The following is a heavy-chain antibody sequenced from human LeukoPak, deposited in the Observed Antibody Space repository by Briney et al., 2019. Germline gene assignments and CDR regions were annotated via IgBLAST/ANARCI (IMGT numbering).Heavy chain of an antibody. CDR3: AKVTMGTEDAFDI. J-gene: IGHJ3*02. D-gene: IGHD4-11*01. CDR1: GVSISSSNSY. V-gene: IGHV4-61*05. CDR2: IYYSGST. Sequence: SETLSLTCTVSGVSISSSNSYWGWIRQPPGKGLEWIGYIYYSGSTNYNPSLKSRVTISVDTSKNQFSLKLSSVTAADTAVYYCAKVTMGTEDAFDIWGQGTMVTVSS.